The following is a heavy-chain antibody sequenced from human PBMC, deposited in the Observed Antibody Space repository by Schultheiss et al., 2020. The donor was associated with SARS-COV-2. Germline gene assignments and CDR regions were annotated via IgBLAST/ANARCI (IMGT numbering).Heavy chain of an antibody. CDR1: GGSISSYY. Sequence: GSLRLSCTVSGGSISSYYWSWIRQPPGKGLEWIGYIYYSGSTNYNPSLKSRVTISVDTSKNQFSLKLSSVTTADTAVYYCARDLHYYDSSEGFDYWGQGTLVTVSS. CDR3: ARDLHYYDSSEGFDY. V-gene: IGHV4-59*01. J-gene: IGHJ4*02. CDR2: IYYSGST. D-gene: IGHD3-22*01.